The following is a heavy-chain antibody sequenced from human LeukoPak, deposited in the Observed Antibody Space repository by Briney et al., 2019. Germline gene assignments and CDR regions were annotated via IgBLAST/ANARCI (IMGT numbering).Heavy chain of an antibody. CDR1: GGSLSSYY. J-gene: IGHJ1*01. CDR3: ARQSDDLGYYQH. V-gene: IGHV4-59*08. D-gene: IGHD3-16*01. Sequence: SETLSLTCTVSGGSLSSYYWRWMGQAPGIGLEWIGYSNYRGRTKYDPSLQSRVTTSVDTSRNQFSLRLSYVTAADTAVYYCARQSDDLGYYQHWGQGTLVTVSS. CDR2: SNYRGRT.